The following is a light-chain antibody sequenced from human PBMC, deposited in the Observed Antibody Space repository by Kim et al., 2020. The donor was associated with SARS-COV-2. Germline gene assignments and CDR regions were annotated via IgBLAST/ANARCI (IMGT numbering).Light chain of an antibody. CDR3: QQYNSYSQT. CDR1: QSISSW. V-gene: IGKV1-5*01. J-gene: IGKJ1*01. CDR2: DAS. Sequence: GDRVTITCRASQSISSWLAWYQQKPGKAHKLLIYDASSLESGVPSRFSGSGSGTEFTLTISSLQPDDFATYYCQQYNSYSQTFGQGTKVDIK.